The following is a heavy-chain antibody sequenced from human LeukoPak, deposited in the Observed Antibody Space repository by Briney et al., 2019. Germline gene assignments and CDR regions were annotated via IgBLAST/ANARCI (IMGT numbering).Heavy chain of an antibody. V-gene: IGHV1-69*13. CDR3: ARANYGDGGVWFDP. CDR1: GGTFSSYA. CDR2: IIPIFGTA. D-gene: IGHD4-17*01. Sequence: GASVTVSCKASGGTFSSYAISWVRQAPGQGLEWMGGIIPIFGTANYAQKFQGRVTITADESTSTAYMELSSLRSEDTAVYYCARANYGDGGVWFDPWGQGTLVTVSS. J-gene: IGHJ5*02.